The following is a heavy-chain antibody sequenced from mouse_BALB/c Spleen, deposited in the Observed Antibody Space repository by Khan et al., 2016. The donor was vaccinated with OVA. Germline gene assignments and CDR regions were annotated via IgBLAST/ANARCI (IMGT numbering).Heavy chain of an antibody. D-gene: IGHD3-3*01. CDR2: INPKNGGT. Sequence: VQLKESGPELVKPGASVKISCKTSGYTFPEYTVHWVKQSLGKSLDWIGVINPKNGGTAYNQKFKGKATLTVDKSSSTAYMEFHSLTSEDSAVYDWARDAGRYWGQGTSVTVAS. J-gene: IGHJ4*01. V-gene: IGHV1-18*01. CDR3: ARDAGRY. CDR1: GYTFPEYT.